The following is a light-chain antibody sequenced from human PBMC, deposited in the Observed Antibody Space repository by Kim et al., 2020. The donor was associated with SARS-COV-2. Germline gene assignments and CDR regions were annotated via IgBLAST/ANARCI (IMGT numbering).Light chain of an antibody. V-gene: IGLV6-57*01. CDR1: SGSIASNY. CDR3: QSYDSSNQV. CDR2: EDN. J-gene: IGLJ3*02. Sequence: NFMLTQPHSVSDSPGKTVTISCTRSSGSIASNYVPWYQQRPGSSPTTVIYEDNQRPSGVPDRFSGSIDSSSNSASLTISGLKTEDEADYYCQSYDSSNQVFGGGTQLTVL.